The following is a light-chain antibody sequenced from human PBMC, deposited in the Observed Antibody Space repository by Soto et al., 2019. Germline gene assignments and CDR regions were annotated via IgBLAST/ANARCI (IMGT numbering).Light chain of an antibody. CDR2: GAS. Sequence: GLTLSPGALSLSPGERATLSCRASQSVSSSYLAWYQQKPGQAPRLLIYGASSRATGIPARFSGSGSGTDFTLTISRLEPEDFAVYYCQQYGSSPTWTFGQGTKVDIK. V-gene: IGKV3-20*01. CDR3: QQYGSSPTWT. CDR1: QSVSSSY. J-gene: IGKJ1*01.